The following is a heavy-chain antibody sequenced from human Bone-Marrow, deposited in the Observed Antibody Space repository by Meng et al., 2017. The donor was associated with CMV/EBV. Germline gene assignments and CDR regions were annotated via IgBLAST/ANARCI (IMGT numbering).Heavy chain of an antibody. D-gene: IGHD3-10*01. Sequence: GSLRLSCTVSGGSISSYYWTWIRQPPGKGLEWIGNIYYSGSTNYNSSLKSRVTISVDTSKNQFSLKLSSVTAADTAVYYCARGVDYYGSGSLVDYWGQGTLVTVSS. CDR3: ARGVDYYGSGSLVDY. V-gene: IGHV4-59*01. J-gene: IGHJ4*02. CDR2: IYYSGST. CDR1: GGSISSYY.